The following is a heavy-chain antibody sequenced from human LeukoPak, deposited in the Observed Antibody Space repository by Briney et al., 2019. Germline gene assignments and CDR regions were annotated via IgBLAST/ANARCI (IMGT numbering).Heavy chain of an antibody. D-gene: IGHD2-15*01. CDR3: AGGYYFYDMDV. CDR2: IYHSGRT. CDR1: GGSIISGDYY. Sequence: SETLSLTCSLSGGSIISGDYYWSWIRQPPGQGLEWIGYIYHSGRTYYNPSLKSRVTISIDTSKNQFSLRLNSVTATDTAVYYCAGGYYFYDMDVWGNGTTVTVSS. J-gene: IGHJ6*03. V-gene: IGHV4-30-4*08.